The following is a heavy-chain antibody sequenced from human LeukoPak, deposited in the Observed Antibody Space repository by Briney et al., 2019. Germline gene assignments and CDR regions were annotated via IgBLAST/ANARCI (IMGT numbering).Heavy chain of an antibody. CDR2: ISYDGSNK. CDR1: GFTFSSYG. V-gene: IGHV3-30*18. D-gene: IGHD6-19*01. CDR3: AKGESSDWHAPIDY. Sequence: GRSLRLSCAASGFTFSSYGMHWVRQAPGKGLEWVAVISYDGSNKYYADSVKGRFTISRDNSKNTLYLQTNSLRAEDTAVYYCAKGESSDWHAPIDYWGQGTLVTVSS. J-gene: IGHJ4*02.